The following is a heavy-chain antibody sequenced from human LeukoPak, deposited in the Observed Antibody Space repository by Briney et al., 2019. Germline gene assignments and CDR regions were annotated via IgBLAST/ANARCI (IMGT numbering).Heavy chain of an antibody. J-gene: IGHJ4*02. CDR2: IFHSGDT. V-gene: IGHV4-39*07. Sequence: PSETLSLTCTVSGGSISSYYWGWTRQPPGKGLEWIASIFHSGDTYYNPSLKSRLTISVDTSKNQFSLKLTSLTAADTAVYYCARDRLGGFDNWGQGTLVTVSS. CDR3: ARDRLGGFDN. D-gene: IGHD2-15*01. CDR1: GGSISSYY.